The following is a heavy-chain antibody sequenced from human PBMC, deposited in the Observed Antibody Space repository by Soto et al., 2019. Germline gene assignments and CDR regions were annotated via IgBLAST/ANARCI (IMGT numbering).Heavy chain of an antibody. CDR1: GYTFTGYY. CDR3: GVAGTSTEEYYGMDV. Sequence: ASVKVSCKASGYTFTGYYMHWVRQAPGQGLEWMGWINPNSGGTNYAQKFQGWATMTRDTSISTAYMELSRLRSDDTAVYYCGVAGTSTEEYYGMDVWGQGTTVTVSS. J-gene: IGHJ6*02. D-gene: IGHD6-19*01. V-gene: IGHV1-2*04. CDR2: INPNSGGT.